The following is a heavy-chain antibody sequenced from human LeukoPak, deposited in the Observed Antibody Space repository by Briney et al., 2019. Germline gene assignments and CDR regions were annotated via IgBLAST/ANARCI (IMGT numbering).Heavy chain of an antibody. J-gene: IGHJ4*02. CDR2: MNPNSGNT. V-gene: IGHV1-8*01. CDR3: ARANGSYYGINFDY. CDR1: GYTFTSYD. D-gene: IGHD1-26*01. Sequence: GASVKVSCKASGYTFTSYDINWVRQATGQGLEWMGWMNPNSGNTGYAQKFQGRVTMTRNTSISIAYMELSSLRSEDTAVYYCARANGSYYGINFDYWGQGTLVTVSS.